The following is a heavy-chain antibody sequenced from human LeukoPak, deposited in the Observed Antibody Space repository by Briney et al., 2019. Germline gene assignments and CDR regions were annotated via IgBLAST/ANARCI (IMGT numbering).Heavy chain of an antibody. V-gene: IGHV4-61*02. D-gene: IGHD6-19*01. Sequence: PSQTLSLTCTVSNGSISSDTYFWSWIRQPAGKGLEWIGRMSSSGISTYSPSLKSRVTISIDTSKNQFSLKLSSVTAADTAVYYCARYEAVAGVFDYWGQGTLVTVSS. CDR2: MSSSGIS. J-gene: IGHJ4*02. CDR3: ARYEAVAGVFDY. CDR1: NGSISSDTYF.